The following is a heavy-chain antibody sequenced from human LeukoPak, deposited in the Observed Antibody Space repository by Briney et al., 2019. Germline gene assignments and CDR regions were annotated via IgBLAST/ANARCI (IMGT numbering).Heavy chain of an antibody. CDR3: AKAGSGYLALDY. D-gene: IGHD3-3*01. CDR1: GFTFSSYA. V-gene: IGHV3-23*01. J-gene: IGHJ4*02. CDR2: ISGSGGST. Sequence: GGSLRLSCAASGFTFSSYAMSWVRQAPGKGLEWVSAISGSGGSTYYADSVKGRFTISRDNSKDTLYLQMNSLRAEDTAVYHCAKAGSGYLALDYWGQGTLVTVSS.